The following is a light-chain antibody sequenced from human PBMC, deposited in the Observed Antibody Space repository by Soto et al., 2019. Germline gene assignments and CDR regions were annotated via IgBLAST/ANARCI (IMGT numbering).Light chain of an antibody. J-gene: IGLJ3*02. CDR2: KDT. Sequence: SYELTQPPSMSVSPEQTARITCSGDALPKQFAYWYQQKTAQAPLLVIYKDTERPSGIPERFTGSNSGTTDTLTISGVQAEDEADYYCLSPDISGNSWVFGGGTKLTVL. CDR3: LSPDISGNSWV. CDR1: ALPKQF. V-gene: IGLV3-25*02.